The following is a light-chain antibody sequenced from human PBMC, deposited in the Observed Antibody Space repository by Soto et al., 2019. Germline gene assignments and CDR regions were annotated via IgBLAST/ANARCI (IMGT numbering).Light chain of an antibody. Sequence: DIVMTQSPDSLAVSLGERATINCKSSQSVLYSSNNKNYLAWHQQKPGQPPKLLIYWASTRESGVPDRFSGSGSGTDFTLTISSLQAEDVAVYYCQQYYSTPRTVGQGTKVDSK. V-gene: IGKV4-1*01. CDR1: QSVLYSSNNKNY. CDR3: QQYYSTPRT. J-gene: IGKJ1*01. CDR2: WAS.